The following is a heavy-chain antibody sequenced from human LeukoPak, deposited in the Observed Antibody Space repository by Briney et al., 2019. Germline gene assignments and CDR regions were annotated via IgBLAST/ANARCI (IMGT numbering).Heavy chain of an antibody. CDR3: ARDPGIVGATDWFDP. CDR1: GFTFSSYA. CDR2: ISYDGSNK. Sequence: PGRSLRLSCAASGFTFSSYAMHWVRQAPGKGLEWVAVISYDGSNKYYADSVKGRFTISRDNSKNTLYLQMSSLRAEDMAVYYCARDPGIVGATDWFDPWGQGTLVTVSS. D-gene: IGHD1-26*01. J-gene: IGHJ5*02. V-gene: IGHV3-30-3*01.